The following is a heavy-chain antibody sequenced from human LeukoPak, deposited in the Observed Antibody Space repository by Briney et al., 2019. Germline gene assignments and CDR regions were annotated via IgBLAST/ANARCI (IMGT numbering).Heavy chain of an antibody. Sequence: ASVKVSCKASGYTFTGYYIHLVRQAPGQGLEWMGWINPNSGGTNYEQKFQGRVTMTRDTSISTAYMELRSLRSDDTAVYYCARSLALGVPVADYWGQGTLVTVSS. CDR2: INPNSGGT. D-gene: IGHD2-15*01. CDR1: GYTFTGYY. CDR3: ARSLALGVPVADY. V-gene: IGHV1-2*02. J-gene: IGHJ4*02.